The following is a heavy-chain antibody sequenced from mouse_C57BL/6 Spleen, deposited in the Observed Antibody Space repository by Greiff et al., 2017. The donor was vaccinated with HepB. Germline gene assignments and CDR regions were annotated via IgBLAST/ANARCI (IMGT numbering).Heavy chain of an antibody. D-gene: IGHD1-1*01. V-gene: IGHV5-9-1*02. CDR3: TRNYGSLDY. Sequence: EVKLQESGEGLVKPGGSLKLSCAASGFTFSSYAMSWVRQTPEKRLEWVAYISSGGDYIYYADTVKGRFTISRDNARNTLYLQMSSLKSEDTAMYYCTRNYGSLDYWGQGTTLTVSS. CDR2: ISSGGDYI. J-gene: IGHJ2*01. CDR1: GFTFSSYA.